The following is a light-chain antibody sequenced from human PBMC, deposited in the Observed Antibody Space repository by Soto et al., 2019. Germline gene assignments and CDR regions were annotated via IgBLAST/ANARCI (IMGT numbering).Light chain of an antibody. CDR3: QTWGTGTVV. V-gene: IGLV4-69*01. Sequence: QSVLTQSPSASASLGASVKLTCTLSGGHSNYAIAWHQQQPEQGPRYLMKFNSDGSHNKGDGIPDRFSGSSSGAERYLTISSLQSEDEADYYCQTWGTGTVVFGGGTKLTVL. J-gene: IGLJ2*01. CDR2: FNSDGSH. CDR1: GGHSNYA.